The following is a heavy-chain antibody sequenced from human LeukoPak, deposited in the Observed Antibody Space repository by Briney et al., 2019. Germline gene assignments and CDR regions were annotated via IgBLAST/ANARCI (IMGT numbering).Heavy chain of an antibody. D-gene: IGHD3-3*01. V-gene: IGHV1-2*02. Sequence: ASVKVSCKASGYTFTGYYMHWVRQAPGQGLEWMGWINPNSGATNYAQKFQGRVTMTRDTSISTAYMELSRLRSDDTAVYYCARDVTNFWSGYSEYYFDYWGQGTLVTVSS. CDR2: INPNSGAT. J-gene: IGHJ4*02. CDR1: GYTFTGYY. CDR3: ARDVTNFWSGYSEYYFDY.